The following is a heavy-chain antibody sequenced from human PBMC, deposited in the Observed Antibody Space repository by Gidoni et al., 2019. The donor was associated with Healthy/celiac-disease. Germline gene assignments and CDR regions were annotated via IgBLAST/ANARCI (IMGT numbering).Heavy chain of an antibody. CDR2: ISYSGRA. V-gene: IGHV4-39*01. J-gene: IGHJ4*02. D-gene: IGHD1-26*01. CDR1: GGSLSSSSYY. CDR3: ATLGHRKYWELREGDDFDY. Sequence: QLQLQESGPGLVKPSETLSLTCTVSGGSLSSSSYYWGWLRQPPGKWLEWIGSISYSGRAYYNPSLTSRVTISVDTSKNQFSLKLSSVTAADTAVYYCATLGHRKYWELREGDDFDYWGQGTLVTVSS.